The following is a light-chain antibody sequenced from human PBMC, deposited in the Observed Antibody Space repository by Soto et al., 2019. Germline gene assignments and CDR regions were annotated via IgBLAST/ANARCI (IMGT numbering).Light chain of an antibody. V-gene: IGLV1-44*01. Sequence: QSVLTQPPSASGARGQRVTISCSGSASNIGRDPVNWYQQVPGTAPKLLIYENNHRPSGVPDRFSGSKSGTSASLVISGLQSEDEAEYFCAGWDGSLKGFVFGTGTKVTVL. CDR2: ENN. J-gene: IGLJ1*01. CDR3: AGWDGSLKGFV. CDR1: ASNIGRDP.